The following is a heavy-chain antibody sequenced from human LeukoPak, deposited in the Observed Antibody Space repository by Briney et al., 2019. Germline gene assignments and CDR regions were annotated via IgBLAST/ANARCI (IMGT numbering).Heavy chain of an antibody. Sequence: ASVKLSCKASGGTSSSYAISWVRQAPGQGLEWMGRIIPIFGTANYAQKFQGRVTITTDESTSTAYMELSSLRSEDTAVYYCARDGCSSTGTRSGGSCFDLYWGQGTLVTVSS. CDR2: IIPIFGTA. CDR1: GGTSSSYA. V-gene: IGHV1-69*05. CDR3: ARDGCSSTGTRSGGSCFDLY. J-gene: IGHJ4*02. D-gene: IGHD2-15*01.